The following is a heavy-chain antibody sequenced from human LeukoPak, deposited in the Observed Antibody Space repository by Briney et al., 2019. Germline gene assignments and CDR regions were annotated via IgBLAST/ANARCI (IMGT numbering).Heavy chain of an antibody. D-gene: IGHD2-21*01. CDR2: IDHSGNT. Sequence: SETLSLTCAVYIGSFNNYHWSWIRQPPGKGLEWIGEIDHSGNTKYNPSLKSRVTISIDRSKNQFSLNLRALSAADTAMYFCARQGSISAFDLWGRGTLVTVSS. V-gene: IGHV4-34*01. CDR1: IGSFNNYH. CDR3: ARQGSISAFDL. J-gene: IGHJ4*02.